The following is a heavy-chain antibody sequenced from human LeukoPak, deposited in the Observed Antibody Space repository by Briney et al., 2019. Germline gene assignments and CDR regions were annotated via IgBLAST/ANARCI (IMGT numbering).Heavy chain of an antibody. Sequence: SQTRSLTCAISGXSVSSKSASWNWIRQSPSRGLEWLGRTYYRSKWYNEYAVSVKSRITINPDTSKNQFSLQLNSVTPEDTAVYYCSRDPVWGSAWGQGTLVTVSS. CDR3: SRDPVWGSA. V-gene: IGHV6-1*01. CDR2: TYYRSKWYN. D-gene: IGHD7-27*01. CDR1: GXSVSSKSAS. J-gene: IGHJ5*02.